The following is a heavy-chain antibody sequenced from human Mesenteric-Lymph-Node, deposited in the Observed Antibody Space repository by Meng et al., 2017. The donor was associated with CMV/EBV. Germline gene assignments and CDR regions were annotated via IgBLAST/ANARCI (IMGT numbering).Heavy chain of an antibody. V-gene: IGHV3-53*05. CDR2: IYGGGST. CDR3: ARVSHSGSLRLGGMDV. Sequence: GESLKISCAASGFIVSNNYMSWVRQAPGKGLEWVSVIYGGGSTYYADSVKGRFTISRDNPKNTVYLQMNSLRAEDTAVYYCARVSHSGSLRLGGMDVWGQGTTVTVSS. D-gene: IGHD1-26*01. CDR1: GFIVSNNY. J-gene: IGHJ6*02.